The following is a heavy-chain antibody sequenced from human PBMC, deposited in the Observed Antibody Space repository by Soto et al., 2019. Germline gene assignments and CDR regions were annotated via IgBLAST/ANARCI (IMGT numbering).Heavy chain of an antibody. D-gene: IGHD2-2*01. J-gene: IGHJ4*02. CDR1: GFTFSNAW. CDR2: IKSKTDGGTT. V-gene: IGHV3-15*07. Sequence: GGSLILSCAASGFTFSNAWMNWVRQAPGKGLEWVGRIKSKTDGGTTDYAAPVKGRFTISRDDSKNTLYLQMNSLKTEDTAVYYCTTDYWDIVVVPAASWGQGTLVTVSS. CDR3: TTDYWDIVVVPAAS.